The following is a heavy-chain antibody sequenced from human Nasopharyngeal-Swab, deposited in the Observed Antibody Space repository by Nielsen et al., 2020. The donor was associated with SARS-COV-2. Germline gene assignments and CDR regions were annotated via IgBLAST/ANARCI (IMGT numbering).Heavy chain of an antibody. D-gene: IGHD4-11*01. Sequence: WIRQPPGKGLEWVGFIRSKAYGGTTEYAASVKGRFTISRDDSKSIAYLQMNSLKTEDTAVYYCTRGGLQYLVGWFDPWGQGTLVTVSS. V-gene: IGHV3-49*02. CDR2: IRSKAYGGTT. CDR3: TRGGLQYLVGWFDP. J-gene: IGHJ5*02.